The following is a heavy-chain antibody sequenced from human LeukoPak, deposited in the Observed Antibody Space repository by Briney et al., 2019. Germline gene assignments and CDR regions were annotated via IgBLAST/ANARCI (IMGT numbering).Heavy chain of an antibody. CDR2: IIPIFGTA. Sequence: SVKVSCKASGGTFSSYAISWVRQAPGQGLEWMGGIIPIFGTANYAQKFQGRVTITADESTSTAYMELGSLRSEDTAVYYCARDGGYDILTGYYMGAFDIWGQGTMVTVSS. CDR3: ARDGGYDILTGYYMGAFDI. CDR1: GGTFSSYA. J-gene: IGHJ3*02. V-gene: IGHV1-69*13. D-gene: IGHD3-9*01.